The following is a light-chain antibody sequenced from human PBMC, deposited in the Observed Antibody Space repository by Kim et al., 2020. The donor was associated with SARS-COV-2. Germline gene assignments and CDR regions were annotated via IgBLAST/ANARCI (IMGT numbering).Light chain of an antibody. J-gene: IGLJ2*01. CDR2: MSN. CDR3: AAWDGSLGGAL. Sequence: GQRLTISCSGSSSNIGTNYVYWYQQLPGSAPKLLIYMSNQRPSGVPDRFSGSKSGTSASLAISGLRSEDEADYYCAAWDGSLGGALFGGGTKVTVL. V-gene: IGLV1-47*01. CDR1: SSNIGTNY.